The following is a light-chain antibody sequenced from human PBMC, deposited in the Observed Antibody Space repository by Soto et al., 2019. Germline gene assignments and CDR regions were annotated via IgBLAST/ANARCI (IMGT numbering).Light chain of an antibody. CDR1: QGISSA. J-gene: IGKJ4*01. CDR3: QQFNSYPLLT. CDR2: DAS. V-gene: IGKV1-13*02. Sequence: AIQLTQSPSSLSASVGDRVTITCRASQGISSALAWYQQKPGKAPKLLIYDASSLESGVPSRFSGSESGTDFTLTISSLQPEDFETYYCQQFNSYPLLTFGGGTTVEIK.